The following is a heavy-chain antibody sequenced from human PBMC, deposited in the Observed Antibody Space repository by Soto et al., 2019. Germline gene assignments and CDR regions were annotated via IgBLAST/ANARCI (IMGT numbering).Heavy chain of an antibody. Sequence: GASVKVSCKASGYTFTGYYMHWVRQAPGQGLEWMGWINPNSGGTNYAQKFQGRVTMTRDTSISTAYMELSRLRSDDTAVYYCARDGSAITMIVVDTLTKDAFDIWGQGTMVTVSS. CDR3: ARDGSAITMIVVDTLTKDAFDI. V-gene: IGHV1-2*02. CDR1: GYTFTGYY. D-gene: IGHD3-22*01. CDR2: INPNSGGT. J-gene: IGHJ3*02.